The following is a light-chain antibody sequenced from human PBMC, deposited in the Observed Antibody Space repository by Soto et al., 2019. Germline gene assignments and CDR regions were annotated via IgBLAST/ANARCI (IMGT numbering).Light chain of an antibody. CDR2: EVT. CDR1: STDVGAYNY. V-gene: IGLV2-14*01. Sequence: QSVLAQPASVSGSPGQSITISCTGTSTDVGAYNYVAWYQQHPGKAPKLIIYEVTNRPSGVSYRFSASKSGNTASLTISGLXSEDEADYYCISYTGKSASYLFGTGTKVTVL. J-gene: IGLJ1*01. CDR3: ISYTGKSASYL.